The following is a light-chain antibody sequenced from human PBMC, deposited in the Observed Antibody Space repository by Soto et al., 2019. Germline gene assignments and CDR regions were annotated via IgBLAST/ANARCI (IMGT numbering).Light chain of an antibody. CDR3: QQYDSYPLT. CDR2: KTS. J-gene: IGKJ4*01. V-gene: IGKV1-5*03. CDR1: QSISSW. Sequence: DIQMTQSPSTLSASVGDRVTITCRASQSISSWLAWYQKKPGKAPNLLIYKTSSLESGVRSRFSGSGSGTEFTLTVNSLQPDDFATYYCQQYDSYPLTFGGGTKVEIK.